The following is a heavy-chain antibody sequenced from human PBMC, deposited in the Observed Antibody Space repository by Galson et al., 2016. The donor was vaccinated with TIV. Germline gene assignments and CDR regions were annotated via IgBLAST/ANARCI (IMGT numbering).Heavy chain of an antibody. CDR1: GFSLSRSSMC. V-gene: IGHV2-70*11. D-gene: IGHD6-19*01. Sequence: PALVKPTQTLTLTCTFSGFSLSRSSMCVTWMRQPPGKALEWLARIDGDDDTYYNNFLATRLFITKDTSRNQVVLTLTNLDPADTATSYCARASSDYFYNYGMDVWGQGTTVTVS. CDR3: ARASSDYFYNYGMDV. J-gene: IGHJ6*02. CDR2: IDGDDDT.